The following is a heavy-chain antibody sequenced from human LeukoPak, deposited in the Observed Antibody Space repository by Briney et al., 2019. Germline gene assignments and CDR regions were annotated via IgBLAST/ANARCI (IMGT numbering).Heavy chain of an antibody. V-gene: IGHV3-23*01. Sequence: GGSLRLSCAASGFTFSSYAITWVRQAPGKGLEWVSAISGSGGSTYYADSVKGRFTISRDNSKNTLCLQMNSLRAEDTAVYYCAKDPNWNGQFGYWGQGTLVTVSS. D-gene: IGHD1-1*01. CDR3: AKDPNWNGQFGY. CDR2: ISGSGGST. J-gene: IGHJ4*02. CDR1: GFTFSSYA.